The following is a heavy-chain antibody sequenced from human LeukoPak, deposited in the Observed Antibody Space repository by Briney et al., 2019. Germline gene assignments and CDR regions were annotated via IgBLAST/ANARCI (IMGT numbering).Heavy chain of an antibody. CDR2: ISLDGSNK. CDR1: GFTFSSYG. Sequence: PGRSLRLSCAASGFTFSSYGMHWVRQAPGKGLEWVALISLDGSNKDYAESVKGRFTISRDNSKNTLYLQMNSLRAEDTAVYYCAKGGEVSWFGPESYWGQGTLVAVSS. D-gene: IGHD3-10*01. J-gene: IGHJ4*02. CDR3: AKGGEVSWFGPESY. V-gene: IGHV3-30*18.